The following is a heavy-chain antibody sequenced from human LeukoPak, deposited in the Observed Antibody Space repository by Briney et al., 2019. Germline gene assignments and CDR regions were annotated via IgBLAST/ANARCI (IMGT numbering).Heavy chain of an antibody. CDR3: AKGTMIVVGGGDYFDY. CDR1: GFTLDDYA. J-gene: IGHJ4*02. CDR2: ISWNSVNI. V-gene: IGHV3-9*03. Sequence: SLRLSCAAPGFTLDDYAMHWVRQAPGKGLEWVSGISWNSVNIVYADSVKGRFTISRDKAKNSQYLQMYTLRAADIALFYSAKGTMIVVGGGDYFDYWGQGTLVTVSS. D-gene: IGHD3-22*01.